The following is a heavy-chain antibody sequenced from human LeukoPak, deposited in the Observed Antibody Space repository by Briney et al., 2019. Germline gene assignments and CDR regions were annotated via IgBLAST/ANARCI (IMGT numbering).Heavy chain of an antibody. CDR2: IRYDGNNR. V-gene: IGHV3-30*02. D-gene: IGHD1-7*01. J-gene: IGHJ4*02. Sequence: GGSLRLSCAASGFIFSSYGMHWVRQAPGKGLEWVAFIRYDGNNRYYTDSVKGRFTFSRDNSKQTLFLQMNSLRPEDTAVYYCARGPGRISGTTKWLDYWGRGTLVTVSS. CDR3: ARGPGRISGTTKWLDY. CDR1: GFIFSSYG.